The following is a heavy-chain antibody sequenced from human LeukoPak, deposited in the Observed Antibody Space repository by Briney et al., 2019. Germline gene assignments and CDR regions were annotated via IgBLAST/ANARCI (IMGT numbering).Heavy chain of an antibody. CDR1: GFTFSSYA. CDR2: ISGSGGST. Sequence: GESLRLSCAASGFTFSSYAMSWVRQAPGKGLEWVSAISGSGGSTNYADSVKGRFTISRDNSKNILYLQMNSLTAEDTAVYWCAKDPINWGSIYFDCWGQGTLVTVSS. CDR3: AKDPINWGSIYFDC. D-gene: IGHD7-27*01. V-gene: IGHV3-23*01. J-gene: IGHJ4*02.